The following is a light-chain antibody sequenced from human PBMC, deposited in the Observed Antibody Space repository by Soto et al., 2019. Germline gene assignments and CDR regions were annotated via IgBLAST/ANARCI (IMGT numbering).Light chain of an antibody. CDR3: CSYAGSSTWV. V-gene: IGLV2-23*01. J-gene: IGLJ3*02. CDR2: EAN. Sequence: QSALTQPAAVSGSPGQSITISCTGTSSDVGSYNLVSWYQHHPGKAPKLMIYEANKRPSGVSNRFSGSKSGNTASLTISGLQAEDEASYYCCSYAGSSTWVFGGGTKLTVL. CDR1: SSDVGSYNL.